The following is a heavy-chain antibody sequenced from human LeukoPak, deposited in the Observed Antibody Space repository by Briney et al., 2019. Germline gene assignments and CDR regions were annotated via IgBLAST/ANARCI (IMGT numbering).Heavy chain of an antibody. CDR1: GFTFSDYY. CDR3: ARDPLNGDHFDY. Sequence: GESLRLSCAASGFTFSDYYMNWVRQAPGKGLEWVSCISSRGSTSYSADSVKGRFTISRDNAKNSLYLQMYSLRAEDTAVYYCARDPLNGDHFDYWGQGTLVTVSS. V-gene: IGHV3-11*01. CDR2: ISSRGSTS. D-gene: IGHD4-17*01. J-gene: IGHJ4*02.